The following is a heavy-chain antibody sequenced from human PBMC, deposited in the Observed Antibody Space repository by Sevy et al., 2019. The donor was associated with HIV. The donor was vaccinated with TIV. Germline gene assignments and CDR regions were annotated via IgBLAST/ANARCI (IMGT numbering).Heavy chain of an antibody. CDR2: IYYSGST. V-gene: IGHV4-59*08. CDR1: GGSISGFY. Sequence: SETLSLTCTVSGGSISGFYWSWIRQPPGKGLEWIGYIYYSGSTNYNPSLKSRVTISTDTPKNQFSLKLGPVTAADTAVYYCARHGYSGRYSDYWGQGTLVTVSS. D-gene: IGHD1-26*01. J-gene: IGHJ4*02. CDR3: ARHGYSGRYSDY.